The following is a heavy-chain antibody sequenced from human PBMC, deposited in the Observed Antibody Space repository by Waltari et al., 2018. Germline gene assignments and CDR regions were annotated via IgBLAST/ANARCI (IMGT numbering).Heavy chain of an antibody. CDR1: GGSFSGYY. CDR3: ARWNRWLRNFDY. D-gene: IGHD5-12*01. V-gene: IGHV4-34*01. Sequence: QVQLQQWGAGLLKPSETLSLTCAVYGGSFSGYYWSWIRQPPGKGLEWIGEINHSGSTNYNPSLKSRVTISGDTSKNQFSLKLSSVTAADTAVYYCARWNRWLRNFDYWGQGTLVTVSS. CDR2: INHSGST. J-gene: IGHJ4*02.